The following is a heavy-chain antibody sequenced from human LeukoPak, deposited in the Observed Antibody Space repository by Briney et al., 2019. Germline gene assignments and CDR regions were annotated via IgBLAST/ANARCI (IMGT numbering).Heavy chain of an antibody. V-gene: IGHV1-2*02. CDR2: INPNSGGT. CDR1: GYTFTGYY. D-gene: IGHD1-26*01. J-gene: IGHJ4*02. Sequence: ASVKVSCKASGYTFTGYYMHWVRQAPGQGLEWMGWINPNSGGTNYAQKFQGRVTMTRDTSISTAYMELSRLRSDDTAVYYCARVRVGATSIDYWGQETLVTVSS. CDR3: ARVRVGATSIDY.